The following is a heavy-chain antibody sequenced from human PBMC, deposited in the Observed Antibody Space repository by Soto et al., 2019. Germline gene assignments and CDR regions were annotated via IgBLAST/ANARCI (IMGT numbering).Heavy chain of an antibody. CDR1: GFTFSIYE. CDR3: ARVRIVVVTTYPGDYYGMDV. D-gene: IGHD2-21*02. J-gene: IGHJ6*02. Sequence: XLRLSCSASGFTFSIYEMNWVRQAPGKGLEWVSYISSSGSTIYYADSVKGRFTISRDNAKNSLYLQMNGLRAEDTAVYYCARVRIVVVTTYPGDYYGMDVWGQGPTVTVSS. CDR2: ISSSGSTI. V-gene: IGHV3-48*03.